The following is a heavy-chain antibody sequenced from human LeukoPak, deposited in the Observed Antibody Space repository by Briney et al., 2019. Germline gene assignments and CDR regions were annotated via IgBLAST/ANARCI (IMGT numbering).Heavy chain of an antibody. J-gene: IGHJ4*02. Sequence: GGSLRLSCAASGFTFRIYGMNWVRQAPGKGPEWVSHIAHDSTTIYYADSGRGRFTMSRDNARNSLFLQMNSLRPEDTAMYYCARATRNGYDYWGPGTLVTVSS. D-gene: IGHD5-24*01. V-gene: IGHV3-48*04. CDR3: ARATRNGYDY. CDR1: GFTFRIYG. CDR2: IAHDSTTI.